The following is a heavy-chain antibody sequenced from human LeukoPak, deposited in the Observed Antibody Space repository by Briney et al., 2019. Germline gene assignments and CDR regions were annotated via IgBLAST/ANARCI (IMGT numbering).Heavy chain of an antibody. V-gene: IGHV3-30*02. CDR1: GFIVSGKY. Sequence: PGGSLRLSCAASGFIVSGKYISWVRQAPGKGLEWVAFIRYDGSNKYYADSVKGRFTISRDNSKNTLYLQMNSLRAEDTAVYYCAKDLYCSSTSCYEGYYMDVWGKGTTLTVSS. CDR2: IRYDGSNK. D-gene: IGHD2-2*01. J-gene: IGHJ6*03. CDR3: AKDLYCSSTSCYEGYYMDV.